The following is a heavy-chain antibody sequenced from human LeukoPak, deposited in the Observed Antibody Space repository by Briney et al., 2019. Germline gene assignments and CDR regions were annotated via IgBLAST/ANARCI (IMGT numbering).Heavy chain of an antibody. J-gene: IGHJ4*02. CDR1: GFTFSSYT. D-gene: IGHD6-6*01. Sequence: PGGSLRLSCAASGFTFSSYTMDWVRQAPGKGLEWVASISSAGGYIYYADSVKGRFTISRDNTKNSLYLQLVSLRAEDTALYYCARWVIGSSSFDYWGQGTLVTVSS. CDR2: ISSAGGYI. V-gene: IGHV3-21*01. CDR3: ARWVIGSSSFDY.